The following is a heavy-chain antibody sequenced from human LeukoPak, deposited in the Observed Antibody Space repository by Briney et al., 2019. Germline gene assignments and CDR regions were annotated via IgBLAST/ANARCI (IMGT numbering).Heavy chain of an antibody. Sequence: SETLSLTCTVSGGSISSYYWSWIRQPPGKGLEWIGYIYYSGSTNYNPSLESRVTISVDTSKNQFSLKLSSVTAADTAVYYCARAIRIAAAVQWAFDIWGQGTMVTVSS. J-gene: IGHJ3*02. D-gene: IGHD6-13*01. CDR3: ARAIRIAAAVQWAFDI. CDR1: GGSISSYY. V-gene: IGHV4-59*01. CDR2: IYYSGST.